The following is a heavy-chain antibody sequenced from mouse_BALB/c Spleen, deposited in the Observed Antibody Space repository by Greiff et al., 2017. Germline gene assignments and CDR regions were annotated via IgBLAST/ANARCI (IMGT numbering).Heavy chain of an antibody. CDR2: INSNGGST. D-gene: IGHD2-1*01. J-gene: IGHJ3*01. CDR1: GFTFSSYG. V-gene: IGHV5-6-3*01. Sequence: EVQVVESGGGLVQPGGSLKLSCAASGFTFSSYGMSWVRQTPDKRLELVATINSNGGSTYYPDSVKGRFTISRDNAKNTLYLQMSSLKSEDTAMYYCARGYYGNWGAWFAYWGQGTLVTVSA. CDR3: ARGYYGNWGAWFAY.